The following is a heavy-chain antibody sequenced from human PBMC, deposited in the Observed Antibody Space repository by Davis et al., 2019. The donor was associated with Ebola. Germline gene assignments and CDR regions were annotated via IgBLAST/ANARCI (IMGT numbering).Heavy chain of an antibody. V-gene: IGHV3-48*02. J-gene: IGHJ3*02. CDR2: MRSYGDTI. Sequence: GESLKISCGISGFSLSSYSMNWVRQAPGKGLEWVAYMRSYGDTIHYADSVKGRFTISRDTAKNSLYLQMNSLRDEDTAMYYCARDPHALDMWGQGTMVTVSS. CDR3: ARDPHALDM. CDR1: GFSLSSYS.